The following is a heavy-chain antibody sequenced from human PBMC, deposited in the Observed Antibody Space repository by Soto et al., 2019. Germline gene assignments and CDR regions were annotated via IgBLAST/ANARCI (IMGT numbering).Heavy chain of an antibody. D-gene: IGHD3-22*01. Sequence: GASVKVSCKASGGTFSSYAISWVRQAPGQGLEWMGGIIPIFGTANYAQKFQGRVTITADESTSTAYMELSSLRSEDTAVYYCARAPDYYDSSGYYRNDAFDIWGQGTMVTVS. J-gene: IGHJ3*02. CDR3: ARAPDYYDSSGYYRNDAFDI. CDR2: IIPIFGTA. CDR1: GGTFSSYA. V-gene: IGHV1-69*13.